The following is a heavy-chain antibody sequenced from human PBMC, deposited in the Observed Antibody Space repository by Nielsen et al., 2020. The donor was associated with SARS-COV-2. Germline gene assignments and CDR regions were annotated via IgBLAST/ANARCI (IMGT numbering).Heavy chain of an antibody. V-gene: IGHV3-23*01. Sequence: GESLKISCVASGFTFSTYAMSWVRQAPGKGLEWVSGISSGAEYTNYADSVEGRFTLSRDNSKNTLYLQMKSLRAEDTAVYYCAKAGGGHFDYWGQGTLVTVSS. D-gene: IGHD3-10*01. CDR2: ISSGAEYT. CDR1: GFTFSTYA. CDR3: AKAGGGHFDY. J-gene: IGHJ4*02.